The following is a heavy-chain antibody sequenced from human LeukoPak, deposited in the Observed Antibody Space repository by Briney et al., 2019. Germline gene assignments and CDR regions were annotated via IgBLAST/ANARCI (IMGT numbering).Heavy chain of an antibody. CDR1: GYTFTSYY. Sequence: ASVKVSCKASGYTFTSYYMHWVRQAPGQGLEWLGMINPSGGSTSYAQKFQGRVTMTRDTSTSTVYMELSSLRSEDTAVYYCARSQSSGSWGYWGQGTLVTVSS. J-gene: IGHJ4*02. CDR3: ARSQSSGSWGY. D-gene: IGHD6-19*01. V-gene: IGHV1-46*01. CDR2: INPSGGST.